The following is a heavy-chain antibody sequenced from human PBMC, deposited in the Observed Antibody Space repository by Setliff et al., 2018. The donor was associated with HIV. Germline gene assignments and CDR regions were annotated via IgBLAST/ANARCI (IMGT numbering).Heavy chain of an antibody. J-gene: IGHJ6*03. CDR1: GFSFKIYA. V-gene: IGHV3-23*01. Sequence: GGSLRLSCAASGFSFKIYAMSWVRQAPGKGLEWVSTISDTADKTYYADSVKGRFTISRDNSKNTLFLQVNSLRAGDTALYYCAKTTPSSIRSPYYYYMDVWGKGTTVTVSS. CDR2: ISDTADKT. CDR3: AKTTPSSIRSPYYYYMDV. D-gene: IGHD6-13*01.